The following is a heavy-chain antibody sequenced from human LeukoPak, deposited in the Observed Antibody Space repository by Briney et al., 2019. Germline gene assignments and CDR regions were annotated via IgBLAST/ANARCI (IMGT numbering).Heavy chain of an antibody. CDR3: AREKSPHPGFDY. V-gene: IGHV4-4*07. Sequence: SETLSLTCTVSAGSISSYYWSWIRQPAGKGLEWVGRVYPSGITIYNPSLKSRVTMSVDTSKNQFSLKLSSVTAADTAVYYCAREKSPHPGFDYWGRGTLVTVSS. J-gene: IGHJ4*02. CDR1: AGSISSYY. CDR2: VYPSGIT. D-gene: IGHD3-10*01.